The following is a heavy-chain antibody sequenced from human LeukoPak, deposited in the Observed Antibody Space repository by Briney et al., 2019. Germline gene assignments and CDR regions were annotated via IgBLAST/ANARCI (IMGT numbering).Heavy chain of an antibody. CDR1: GGSFSGYY. CDR2: NNHSGST. J-gene: IGHJ4*02. CDR3: ARGLGIAAAYY. Sequence: SETLSLTCAVYGGSFSGYYWSWIRQPPGKGLEWIGENNHSGSTNYNPSLKSRVTISVDTSKNQFSLKLSSVTAADTAVYYCARGLGIAAAYYWGQGTLVTVSS. V-gene: IGHV4-34*01. D-gene: IGHD6-13*01.